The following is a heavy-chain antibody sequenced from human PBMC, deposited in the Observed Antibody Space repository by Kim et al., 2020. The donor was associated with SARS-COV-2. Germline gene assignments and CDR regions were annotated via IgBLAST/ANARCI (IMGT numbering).Heavy chain of an antibody. CDR1: GFTFSDYY. Sequence: GGSLRLSCAASGFTFSDYYMSWIRQAPGKGLEWVSYISSSGSTIYYADFVKGRFTIPRDNAKNSLYLQMNSLRAEDTAVYYCARGGNYYYDSSGYYYDWGQGTLVTVSS. V-gene: IGHV3-11*01. J-gene: IGHJ4*02. CDR2: ISSSGSTI. D-gene: IGHD3-22*01. CDR3: ARGGNYYYDSSGYYYD.